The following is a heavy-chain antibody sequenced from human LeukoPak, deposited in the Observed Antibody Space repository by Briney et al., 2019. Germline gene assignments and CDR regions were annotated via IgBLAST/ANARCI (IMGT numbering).Heavy chain of an antibody. Sequence: GGSLRLSCAASGLAFSAYKMHWVRQAPRKGLVWVSRISTDGYTTDYADSVKGRFTITRDNSKNTLYLQMNSLRAEDTAVFYCAKDRVFRGAFFDYWGQGTLVTVSS. J-gene: IGHJ4*02. V-gene: IGHV3-74*01. D-gene: IGHD3-10*01. CDR3: AKDRVFRGAFFDY. CDR2: ISTDGYTT. CDR1: GLAFSAYK.